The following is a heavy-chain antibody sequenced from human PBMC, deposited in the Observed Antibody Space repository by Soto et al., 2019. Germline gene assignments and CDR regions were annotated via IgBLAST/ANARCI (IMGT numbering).Heavy chain of an antibody. CDR3: ARESPREGGGYYFDY. CDR1: GFTFSSYG. CDR2: IWYDGSNK. J-gene: IGHJ4*02. Sequence: GGSLRLSCAASGFTFSSYGMHWVRQAPGKGLEWVAVIWYDGSNKYYADSVKGRFTISRDNSKNTLYLQMNSLRAEDTAVYYCARESPREGGGYYFDYWGQGTLVTVSS. D-gene: IGHD6-13*01. V-gene: IGHV3-33*01.